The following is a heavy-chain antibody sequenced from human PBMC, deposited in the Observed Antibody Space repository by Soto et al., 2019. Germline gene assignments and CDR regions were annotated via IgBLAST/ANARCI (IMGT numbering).Heavy chain of an antibody. CDR1: GFTFSSYW. J-gene: IGHJ4*02. D-gene: IGHD5-18*01. V-gene: IGHV3-74*01. CDR3: ATGGYSYGWGY. Sequence: EVQLVESGGGLVQPGGSLRLSCVGSGFTFSSYWMHWVRQPPGKGLVWVSRVNCAGSASSYADSVKGRFTVSRDNAKTTLYLQMNNLSAEDTAIYYCATGGYSYGWGYWGQGTLVTVSS. CDR2: VNCAGSAS.